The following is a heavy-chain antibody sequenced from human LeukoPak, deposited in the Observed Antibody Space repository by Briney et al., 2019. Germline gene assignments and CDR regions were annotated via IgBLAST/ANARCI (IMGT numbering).Heavy chain of an antibody. CDR2: ISSSKSYI. V-gene: IGHV3-21*01. CDR1: GFSFSSYS. J-gene: IGHJ4*02. Sequence: GGSLRLSCAASGFSFSSYSMNWVRQAPGKGLEWVSSISSSKSYIFYADSVKGRFTVSRDNAKNSLYLQMNSLRAEDTAVYYCARCPRWAHFDYWGQGTLVTVSS. D-gene: IGHD4-23*01. CDR3: ARCPRWAHFDY.